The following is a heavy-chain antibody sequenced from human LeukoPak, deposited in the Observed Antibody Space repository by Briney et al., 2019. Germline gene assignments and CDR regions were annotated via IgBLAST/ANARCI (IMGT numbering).Heavy chain of an antibody. D-gene: IGHD5-18*01. J-gene: IGHJ3*01. CDR3: ATTRGYSTNDAFDV. V-gene: IGHV4-59*07. Sequence: PSDTLSLTCSVSGGSMTTNYFNWIRQSPGKGLEWIVYMYHSGTSGYNPSLQSRVTISVDTSNNKVSLNLSSVTTADTAVYYCATTRGYSTNDAFDVWGQGTQVTVSS. CDR2: MYHSGTS. CDR1: GGSMTTNY.